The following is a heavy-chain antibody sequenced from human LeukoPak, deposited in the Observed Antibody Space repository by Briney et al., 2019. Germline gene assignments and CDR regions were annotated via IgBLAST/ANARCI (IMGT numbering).Heavy chain of an antibody. V-gene: IGHV3-21*01. CDR3: ARQRGYCSSGVCRGWFDP. Sequence: PGGSLRLSCAASGFTFSDYNMNWVRQAPGKGLEWVSSISESSSFIQYADSLKGRFAISRDNAKNSLYLQMNSLRAEDTAVYYCARQRGYCSSGVCRGWFDPWGQGTLVTVSS. CDR1: GFTFSDYN. D-gene: IGHD2-8*01. J-gene: IGHJ5*02. CDR2: ISESSSFI.